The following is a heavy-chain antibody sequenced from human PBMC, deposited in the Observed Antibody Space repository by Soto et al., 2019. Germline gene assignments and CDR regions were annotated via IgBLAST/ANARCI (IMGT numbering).Heavy chain of an antibody. Sequence: QVQLVQSGAEVKKPGASVKVSCKASGYTFTSYGISWVRQAPGQGLEWMGWISAYNGNTNYAQKLQGRVTMTTDTSTSTAYMELRSLRSDDTAVYYCARSITIFGVVIPNWFYPWGQGTLVTVSS. J-gene: IGHJ5*02. V-gene: IGHV1-18*01. CDR1: GYTFTSYG. CDR3: ARSITIFGVVIPNWFYP. D-gene: IGHD3-3*01. CDR2: ISAYNGNT.